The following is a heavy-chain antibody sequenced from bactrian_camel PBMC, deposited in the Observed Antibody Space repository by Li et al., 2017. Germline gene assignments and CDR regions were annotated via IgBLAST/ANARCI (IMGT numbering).Heavy chain of an antibody. CDR1: GLPYSRYC. Sequence: HVQLVESGGGSVQAGGSLRLSCAYSGLPYSRYCLGWFRQAPGKQREGVASIGWTLKPWYADYDLGRFTISKHNPANGLNLQIDGLKPEDSGMYYCAAERRVRLNYGGISSLDPDEYVYWGQGTQVTVS. CDR2: IGWTLKP. CDR3: AAERRVRLNYGGISSLDPDEYVY. V-gene: IGHV3-3*01. J-gene: IGHJ4*01. D-gene: IGHD5*01.